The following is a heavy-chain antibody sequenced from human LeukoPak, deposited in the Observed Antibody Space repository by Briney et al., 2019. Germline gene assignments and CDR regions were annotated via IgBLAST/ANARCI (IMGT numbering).Heavy chain of an antibody. Sequence: HPGGSLRLSCAASGFTFSSYGMHWVRQAPGKGLEWVAFIRYDGSNKYYADSVKGRFTISRDNSKNTLYLQMNSLRAEDTAVYYCARGGPGGNIVATMIWGQGTLVTVSS. J-gene: IGHJ4*02. CDR2: IRYDGSNK. D-gene: IGHD5-12*01. CDR3: ARGGPGGNIVATMI. V-gene: IGHV3-30*02. CDR1: GFTFSSYG.